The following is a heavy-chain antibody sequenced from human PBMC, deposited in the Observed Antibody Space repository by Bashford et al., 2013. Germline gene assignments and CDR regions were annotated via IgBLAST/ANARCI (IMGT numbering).Heavy chain of an antibody. CDR2: IYYSGST. D-gene: IGHD3-10*01. J-gene: IGHJ1*01. V-gene: IGHV4-39*01. CDR3: ARAPFYYATGGSNL. Sequence: SETLSLTCTVSGGSISSSSYYWGWIRQPPRKGLEWIGSIYYSGSTYYNPSLKSRITINPDTSKNQFSLKLTSVTAADTAVYYCARAPFYYATGGSNLWGQGTLVTVSS. CDR1: GGSISSSSYY.